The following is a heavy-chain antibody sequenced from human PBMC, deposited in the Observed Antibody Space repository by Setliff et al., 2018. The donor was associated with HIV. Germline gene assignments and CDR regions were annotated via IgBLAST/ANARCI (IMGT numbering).Heavy chain of an antibody. D-gene: IGHD2-21*02. J-gene: IGHJ3*02. CDR3: ARGQGCGGGCHYAFEM. Sequence: GSLRLSCAASGFIFSTNWMSWIRQPPGKGLEWIGSIYHSGNTYYMPSLQSRVTISVDMSKNQFSLNLNSVTAADTAVYYCARGQGCGGGCHYAFEMWGQGTMVTVSS. CDR1: GFIFSTNW. V-gene: IGHV4-38-2*01. CDR2: IYHSGNT.